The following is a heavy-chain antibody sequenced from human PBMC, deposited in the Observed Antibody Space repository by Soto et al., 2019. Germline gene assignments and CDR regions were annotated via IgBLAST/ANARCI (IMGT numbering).Heavy chain of an antibody. J-gene: IGHJ3*02. CDR2: ISAYNGNT. Sequence: ASVKVSCKDSGYTFDIYGSRWVRQETGQGLEWMGWISAYNGNTNYAQKLQGRVTMTTDTSTSTAYMELRSLRSDDTAVYYCARSSGYSYGFSDDAFDIWGQGTMVTVSS. D-gene: IGHD5-18*01. V-gene: IGHV1-18*01. CDR1: GYTFDIYG. CDR3: ARSSGYSYGFSDDAFDI.